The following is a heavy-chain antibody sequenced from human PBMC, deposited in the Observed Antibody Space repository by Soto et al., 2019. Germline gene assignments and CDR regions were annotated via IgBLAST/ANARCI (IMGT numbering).Heavy chain of an antibody. J-gene: IGHJ4*02. D-gene: IGHD2-2*01. CDR2: ISSSSSYI. V-gene: IGHV3-21*01. CDR1: GFTFSSYS. Sequence: EVQLVESGGGLVKPGGSLRLSCAASGFTFSSYSMNWVRQAPGKGLEWVSSISSSSSYIYYADSVKGRFTISRDNAKNSLYLQMNSLRAEXXXXXYCARDTVTRPFDYWGQGTLVTVSS. CDR3: ARDTVTRPFDY.